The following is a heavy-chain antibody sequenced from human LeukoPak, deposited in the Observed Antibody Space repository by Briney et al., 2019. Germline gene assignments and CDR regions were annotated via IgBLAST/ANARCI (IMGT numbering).Heavy chain of an antibody. CDR3: AKDQGYDSSGYGAFDI. J-gene: IGHJ3*02. CDR1: GFSFSVYW. V-gene: IGHV3-74*01. Sequence: GGSLRLSCAASGFSFSVYWMHWVRQAPGKGPVWVSRIKTDGSITDYADFVKGRFTISRDNSKNTLYLQMNSLRAEDTAVYYCAKDQGYDSSGYGAFDIWGQGTMVTVSS. D-gene: IGHD3-22*01. CDR2: IKTDGSIT.